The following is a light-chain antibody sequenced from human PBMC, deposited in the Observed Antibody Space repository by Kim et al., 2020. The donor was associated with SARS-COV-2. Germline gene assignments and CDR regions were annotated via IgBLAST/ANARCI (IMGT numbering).Light chain of an antibody. CDR2: AAS. CDR1: QNIRNY. Sequence: DIQMTQSPSSLSASVGDRVTITCRASQNIRNYLNWYQQKPGKAPNLLIYAASNLQSGVPSRFSGSGSGTYFTLTISSLQPEDFATYYCQQSYTIPYTFGQGTKLEI. V-gene: IGKV1-39*01. J-gene: IGKJ2*01. CDR3: QQSYTIPYT.